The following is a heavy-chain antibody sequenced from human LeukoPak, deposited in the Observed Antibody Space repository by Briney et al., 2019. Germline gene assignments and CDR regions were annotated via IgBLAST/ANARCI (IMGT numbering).Heavy chain of an antibody. Sequence: NPSETLSLTCTVSGGSISSYYWSWIRQPAGKGLEWIGRIYTSGSTNYNPSLKSRVTMSVDTSKNQFSLKLSSVTAADTAVYYCARVPRGHPGIAVYMDVWGKGTTVTVSS. D-gene: IGHD6-19*01. V-gene: IGHV4-4*07. CDR1: GGSISSYY. J-gene: IGHJ6*03. CDR3: ARVPRGHPGIAVYMDV. CDR2: IYTSGST.